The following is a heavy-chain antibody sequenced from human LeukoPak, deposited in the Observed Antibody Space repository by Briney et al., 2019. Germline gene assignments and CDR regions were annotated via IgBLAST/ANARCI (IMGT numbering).Heavy chain of an antibody. CDR3: ATSPGLGYSSSLTGVDY. D-gene: IGHD6-6*01. J-gene: IGHJ4*02. V-gene: IGHV3-74*01. CDR2: INSDGSAI. CDR1: GFTFSSYW. Sequence: GGSLRLSCAASGFTFSSYWMHWGRQAPGKGLVWVARINSDGSAITYADSVKGRFTTSRDNAKNTLFLQMNSLRAEDTAVYYCATSPGLGYSSSLTGVDYWGQGTLVTVSS.